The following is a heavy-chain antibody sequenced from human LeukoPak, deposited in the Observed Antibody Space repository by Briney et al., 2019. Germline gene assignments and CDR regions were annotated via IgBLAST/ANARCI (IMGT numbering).Heavy chain of an antibody. D-gene: IGHD3-22*01. CDR3: ARAGVWDYNDSSGYHNGAFDI. V-gene: IGHV1-2*02. J-gene: IGHJ3*02. Sequence: GASVKVSCKASGYTFTGYYMHWVRQAPGQGLEWMGWINPDSGGTNYAQRFQGRVTMTRDTSISTAYMELSRLRSDDTAFYYCARAGVWDYNDSSGYHNGAFDIWGQGTMVTVSS. CDR1: GYTFTGYY. CDR2: INPDSGGT.